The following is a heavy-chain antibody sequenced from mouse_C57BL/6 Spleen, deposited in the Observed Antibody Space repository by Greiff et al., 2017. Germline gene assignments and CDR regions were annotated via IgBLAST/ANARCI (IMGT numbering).Heavy chain of an antibody. CDR3: ARSPSYSRNAMDY. V-gene: IGHV1-26*01. CDR2: INPNNGGT. Sequence: EVKLQQSGPELVKPGASVKISCKASGYTFTDYYMNWVKQSHGKSLEWIGDINPNNGGTSYNQKFKGKATLTVDKSSSTAYMELRSLTSEDSAVYYCARSPSYSRNAMDYWGQGTSVTVSS. J-gene: IGHJ4*01. CDR1: GYTFTDYY. D-gene: IGHD2-5*01.